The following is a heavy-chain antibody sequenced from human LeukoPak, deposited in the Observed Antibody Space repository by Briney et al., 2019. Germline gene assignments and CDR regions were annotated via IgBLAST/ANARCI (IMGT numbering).Heavy chain of an antibody. Sequence: GASLKVSCKASGYTFTTTYINWVRQAPGQGLEWMGWISAYNGKTNYAQKFQGRVTMTTDSSTSTAYMDLTNLRSDDTAVYYCARGGTYYPCIDYWGQGTLVTVSS. V-gene: IGHV1-18*01. CDR3: ARGGTYYPCIDY. J-gene: IGHJ4*02. CDR1: GYTFTTTY. CDR2: ISAYNGKT. D-gene: IGHD1-26*01.